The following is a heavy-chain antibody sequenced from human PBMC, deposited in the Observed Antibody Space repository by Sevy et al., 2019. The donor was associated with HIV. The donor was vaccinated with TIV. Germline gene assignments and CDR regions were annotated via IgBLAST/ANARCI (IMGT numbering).Heavy chain of an antibody. V-gene: IGHV3-53*01. Sequence: GGSLRLSCAASGFDVSNNYMSWVRQAPGKGLEWVSVIYTGGSTYYTDSVTGRFTMFRDTSMNTVYLQMDSLSAEDTAVYYCARDPGGVQHWYFDLWGRGTLVTVSS. CDR3: ARDPGGVQHWYFDL. D-gene: IGHD2-8*02. CDR2: IYTGGST. J-gene: IGHJ2*01. CDR1: GFDVSNNY.